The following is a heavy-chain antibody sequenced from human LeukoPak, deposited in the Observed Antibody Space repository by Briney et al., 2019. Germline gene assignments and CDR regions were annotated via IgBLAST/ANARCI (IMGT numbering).Heavy chain of an antibody. J-gene: IGHJ4*02. Sequence: GGSLRLSCAASGFTFSNSAMSWVRQAPGKGLEWVSGISGSGGSTYYADSVKGRSTISRDNSKNTVYLHMHSLRAEDTAVYYCAKDSYYYDSSGYPPDYWGQGTLVTVSS. CDR2: ISGSGGST. V-gene: IGHV3-23*01. D-gene: IGHD3-22*01. CDR1: GFTFSNSA. CDR3: AKDSYYYDSSGYPPDY.